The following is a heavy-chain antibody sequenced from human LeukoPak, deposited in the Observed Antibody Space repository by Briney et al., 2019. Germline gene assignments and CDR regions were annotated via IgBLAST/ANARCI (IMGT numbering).Heavy chain of an antibody. V-gene: IGHV3-11*01. CDR1: GFTFSDYY. CDR2: ISSSGSTI. Sequence: PGGSLRLSCAASGFTFSDYYMSWIRQAPGKGLEWVSYISSSGSTIYYADSVKGRFTISRDNAKNSLYLQMNSLRAEDTAVYYCARDRRVGATTKDSDDYWGQGTLVTVSS. CDR3: ARDRRVGATTKDSDDY. J-gene: IGHJ4*02. D-gene: IGHD1-26*01.